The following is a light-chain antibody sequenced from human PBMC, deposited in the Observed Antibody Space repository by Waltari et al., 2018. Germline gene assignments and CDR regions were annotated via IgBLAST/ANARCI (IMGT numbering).Light chain of an antibody. J-gene: IGLJ2*01. CDR2: EVT. CDR1: SSDFGSYNL. CDR3: CSYAGSGTLDVV. V-gene: IGLV2-23*02. Sequence: QSALTQPASVSGSPGQSITISCTGASSDFGSYNLVSWYQQHPGKAPKVMIYEVTKRASGVSDRFAGARSGNTASRTISGLQPEDEADYYCCSYAGSGTLDVVFGGGTKLTVL.